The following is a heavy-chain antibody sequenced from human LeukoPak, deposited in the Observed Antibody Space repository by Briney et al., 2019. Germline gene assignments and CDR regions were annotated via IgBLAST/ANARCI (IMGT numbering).Heavy chain of an antibody. V-gene: IGHV3-30-3*01. CDR1: GFTFSSYA. CDR2: ISYDGSNK. Sequence: QSGGSLRLSCAASGFTFSSYAMHWVRQAPGKGLEWVAVISYDGSNKYYADSVKGRFTISRDNSKNTLYLQMNSLRAEDTAVYYCAREPYYYDSSGYPYYYYGMDVWGQGTTVTVSS. D-gene: IGHD3-22*01. CDR3: AREPYYYDSSGYPYYYYGMDV. J-gene: IGHJ6*02.